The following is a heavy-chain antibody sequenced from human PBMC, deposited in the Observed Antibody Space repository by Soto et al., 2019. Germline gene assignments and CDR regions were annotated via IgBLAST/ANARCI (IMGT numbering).Heavy chain of an antibody. CDR1: GFTVSNNY. V-gene: IGHV3-66*01. CDR2: IYNGGST. J-gene: IGHJ6*04. CDR3: ARDGYYTYGSGLDV. D-gene: IGHD3-10*01. Sequence: EVQLVESGGGLVQHGGSLRLSSAASGFTVSNNYMSWVRQAPGKGLEWVSVIYNGGSTYYADSVKGRFTISRDTSKNTLYLHMNSLRAEDTAVYSSARDGYYTYGSGLDVWGKGTTVTVSS.